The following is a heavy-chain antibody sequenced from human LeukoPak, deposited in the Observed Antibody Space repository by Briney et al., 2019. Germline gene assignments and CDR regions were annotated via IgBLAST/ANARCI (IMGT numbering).Heavy chain of an antibody. D-gene: IGHD5-18*01. Sequence: GESLQISRKGSGYSFTSYWIGWVRPMPGKGLEWMGIIYPGDSDTRYSPSFQGQVTISADKSISTAYLQWSSLKASDTAMYYCARHLYTAMANDAFDIWGQGTMVTVSS. CDR1: GYSFTSYW. J-gene: IGHJ3*02. CDR2: IYPGDSDT. V-gene: IGHV5-51*01. CDR3: ARHLYTAMANDAFDI.